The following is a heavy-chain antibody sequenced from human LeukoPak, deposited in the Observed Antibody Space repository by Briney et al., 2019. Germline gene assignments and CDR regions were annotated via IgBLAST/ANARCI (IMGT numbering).Heavy chain of an antibody. V-gene: IGHV3-21*01. CDR2: ISSSSSYI. Sequence: GGSLRLSCAASGFTFSSYSMNWVRQAPGKGLEWVSSISSSSSYIYYADSVKGRFTISRDNAKNSLYLQMNSLRAEDTAVYYCARIGKTTDDAFDIWGQGTMVTVSS. D-gene: IGHD4-17*01. CDR3: ARIGKTTDDAFDI. J-gene: IGHJ3*02. CDR1: GFTFSSYS.